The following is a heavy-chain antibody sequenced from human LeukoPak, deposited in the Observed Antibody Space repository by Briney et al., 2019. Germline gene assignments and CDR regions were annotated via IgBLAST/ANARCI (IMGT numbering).Heavy chain of an antibody. D-gene: IGHD6-13*01. CDR3: ARVGSSSSFDY. J-gene: IGHJ4*02. CDR2: INSDGSST. Sequence: PGGSLRLSCAASGFTFSNYGMHWVRQAPGKGLVWVSRINSDGSSTSYADSVKGRFTISRDTAKNTLYLQMNSLRAEDTAVYYCARVGSSSSFDYWGQGTLVTVPS. V-gene: IGHV3-74*01. CDR1: GFTFSNYG.